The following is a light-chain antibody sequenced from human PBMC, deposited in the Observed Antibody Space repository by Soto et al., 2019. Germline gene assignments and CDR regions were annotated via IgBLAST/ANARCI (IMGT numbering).Light chain of an antibody. V-gene: IGKV2-30*01. CDR2: DVS. CDR1: QSLVYSDGNTY. Sequence: DVVLTQPPLSLPVTLRQPASISCRSSQSLVYSDGNTYLNWFQQRPGRSPRRLIYDVSNRESGVPARFSGSGAGTEYTLKITRVEAEEVWVYYCIQSRRCPPLTFGRGTRLEIK. J-gene: IGKJ5*01. CDR3: IQSRRCPPLT.